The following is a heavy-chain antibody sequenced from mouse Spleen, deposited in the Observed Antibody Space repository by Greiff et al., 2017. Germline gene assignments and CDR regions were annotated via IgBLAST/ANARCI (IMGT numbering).Heavy chain of an antibody. J-gene: IGHJ4*01. V-gene: IGHV14-3*02. D-gene: IGHD4-1*01. Sequence: EVQRVESGAELVKPGASVKLSCTASGFNLKDTYMHRVKQRPEQGLEWIGRIDPANGNTKYDPKFQGKATITADTSSNTAYLQLSSLTSEDTAVYYCARNWGYAMDYWGQGTSVTVSS. CDR1: GFNLKDTY. CDR3: ARNWGYAMDY. CDR2: IDPANGNT.